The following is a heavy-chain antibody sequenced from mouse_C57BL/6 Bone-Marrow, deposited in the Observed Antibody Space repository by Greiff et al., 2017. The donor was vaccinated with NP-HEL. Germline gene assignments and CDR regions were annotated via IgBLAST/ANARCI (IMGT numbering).Heavy chain of an antibody. CDR1: GFTFSSYG. J-gene: IGHJ4*01. CDR2: INSNGGST. V-gene: IGHV5-6-3*01. Sequence: EVNVVESGGGLVQPGGSLKLSCAASGFTFSSYGMSWVRQTPDKRLELVATINSNGGSTYYPDSVKGRFTITRDNAKNTLYLQMSSLKSEDTAMYYCARAYYGNYAMDYWGQGTSVTVSS. CDR3: ARAYYGNYAMDY. D-gene: IGHD2-10*01.